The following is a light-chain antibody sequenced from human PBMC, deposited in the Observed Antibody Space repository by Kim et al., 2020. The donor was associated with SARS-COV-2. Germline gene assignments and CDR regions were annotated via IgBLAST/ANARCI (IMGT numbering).Light chain of an antibody. J-gene: IGKJ2*01. Sequence: GEGVSRAGRASRRVGSKLGWYQQETGQAPGLLMYDASNRALGVPARFSGRGSGRDFTLTSSSREREDFAVYYCQQRSNWPITFGQGTKLEI. CDR2: DAS. CDR3: QQRSNWPIT. CDR1: RRVGSK. V-gene: IGKV3-11*02.